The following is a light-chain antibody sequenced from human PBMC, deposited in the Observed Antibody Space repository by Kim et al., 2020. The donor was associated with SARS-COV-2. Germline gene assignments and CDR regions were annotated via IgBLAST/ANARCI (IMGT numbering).Light chain of an antibody. CDR2: DVS. CDR1: NNYVGGYNY. J-gene: IGLJ3*02. CDR3: SSYTTSISWV. V-gene: IGLV2-14*04. Sequence: AMTTACTGTNNYVGGYNYVSWYQQHRGKPAYLIIYDVSKRPSGLSIRFSGSKSGNTASLTISGLQAEDEADYYCSSYTTSISWVFGGGTQLTVL.